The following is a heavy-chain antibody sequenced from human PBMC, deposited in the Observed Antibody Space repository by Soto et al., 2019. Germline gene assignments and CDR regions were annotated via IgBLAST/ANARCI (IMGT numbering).Heavy chain of an antibody. CDR2: IDTNGDT. J-gene: IGHJ4*02. CDR1: GDSLRRGFHH. V-gene: IGHV4-31*03. Sequence: QVQLQESGSGLLKPSQTLSLDCSVSGDSLRRGFHHWGWIRQTPGKGLRLIGNIDTNGDTHSDPSLRNRLNMSIVTTESRFSLKVTSVTAADTAVYYCARGTVYYCPNDKCGFFFDHWGQGALVTVTS. D-gene: IGHD2-8*01. CDR3: ARGTVYYCPNDKCGFFFDH.